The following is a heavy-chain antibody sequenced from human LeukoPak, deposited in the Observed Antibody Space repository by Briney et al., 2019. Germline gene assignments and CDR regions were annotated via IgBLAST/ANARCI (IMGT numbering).Heavy chain of an antibody. D-gene: IGHD3-10*01. V-gene: IGHV3-9*01. J-gene: IGHJ3*02. CDR1: GFTFDDYA. CDR2: ISWNSGSV. CDR3: AKDIGITMVRGVILGAFDI. Sequence: GGSLRLSCAASGFTFDDYAMHWVRQAPGKGLEWVSGISWNSGSVGYADSVKGRFTISRDNAKNSLYLQMNSLRAEDTALYYCAKDIGITMVRGVILGAFDIWGQGTMVTVSS.